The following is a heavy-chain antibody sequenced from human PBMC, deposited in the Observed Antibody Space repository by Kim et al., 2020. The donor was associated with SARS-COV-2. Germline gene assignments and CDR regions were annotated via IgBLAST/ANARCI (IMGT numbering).Heavy chain of an antibody. CDR2: IIVGSGQT. J-gene: IGHJ5*02. Sequence: SVKVSCKTSGFTFTNSAIQWVRQARGQRLEWIGWIIVGSGQTNYAQRYQERVTLTRDMSTNTAYMELSSLRSDDTAVYYCAAEIYCSGGSCCRWFDTWGQGTLVTVSS. CDR1: GFTFTNSA. D-gene: IGHD2-15*01. CDR3: AAEIYCSGGSCCRWFDT. V-gene: IGHV1-58*02.